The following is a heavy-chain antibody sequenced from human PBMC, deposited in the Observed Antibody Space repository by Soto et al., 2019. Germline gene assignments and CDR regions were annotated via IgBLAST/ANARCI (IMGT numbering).Heavy chain of an antibody. J-gene: IGHJ4*02. V-gene: IGHV3-30-3*01. Sequence: QVQLVESGGGVVQPGRSLRLSCEGSGFTSSSYVMHWVRQAPGQGLEWVARISFDGSKKNYAASVKGRFTISRDNSKNMMYLQMNSLRPEDTAVYYCARGVFYYYGSSGYSPDYWGQGTLVTVSS. CDR1: GFTSSSYV. CDR3: ARGVFYYYGSSGYSPDY. CDR2: ISFDGSKK. D-gene: IGHD3-22*01.